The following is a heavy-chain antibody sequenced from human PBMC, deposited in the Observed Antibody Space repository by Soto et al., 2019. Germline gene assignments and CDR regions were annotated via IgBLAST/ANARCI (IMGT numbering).Heavy chain of an antibody. CDR1: GYGITGYL. Sequence: GSYLKISGTGSGYGITGYLIGCVRPLPGKGLEWMGIIYPGDSDTRYSPSFQGQVTISADKSISTAYLQWSSLKASDTAMYYFARVPAATNYYYYVMDVRGQGITVTVS. CDR3: ARVPAATNYYYYVMDV. CDR2: IYPGDSDT. V-gene: IGHV5-51*01. D-gene: IGHD2-2*01. J-gene: IGHJ6*01.